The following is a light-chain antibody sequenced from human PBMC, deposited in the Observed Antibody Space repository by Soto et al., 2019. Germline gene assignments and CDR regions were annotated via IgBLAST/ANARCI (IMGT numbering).Light chain of an antibody. CDR3: CSFARSLTDV. V-gene: IGLV2-23*01. CDR2: EGS. CDR1: SSDVGSYNL. J-gene: IGLJ1*01. Sequence: QSALTQPASVSGSPGQSITISCTGTSSDVGSYNLVSWYQQYTGKAPKLMIYEGSKRPSGVSNRFSGYKSGNTASLTISGLQAEDEADYYCCSFARSLTDVFGTGTKLTVL.